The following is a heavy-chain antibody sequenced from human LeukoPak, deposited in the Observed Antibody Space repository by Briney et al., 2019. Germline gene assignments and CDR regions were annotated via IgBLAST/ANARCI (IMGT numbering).Heavy chain of an antibody. CDR3: ARTKGVVVAATRYNWFDP. D-gene: IGHD2-15*01. Sequence: SVKVSCKASGGTFSSYAISWVRQAPGQGLEWMGGIIPIFGTANYAQKFQGGVTIATDESTSTAYMELSSLRSEDTAVYYCARTKGVVVAATRYNWFDPWGQGTLVTVSS. V-gene: IGHV1-69*05. CDR2: IIPIFGTA. CDR1: GGTFSSYA. J-gene: IGHJ5*02.